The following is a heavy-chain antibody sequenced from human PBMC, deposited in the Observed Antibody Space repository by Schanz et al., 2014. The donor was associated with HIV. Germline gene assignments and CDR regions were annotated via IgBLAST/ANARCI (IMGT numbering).Heavy chain of an antibody. CDR1: RDTFTNSE. CDR3: ASDLSVYSSSSSV. V-gene: IGHV1-2*02. D-gene: IGHD6-13*01. Sequence: QVQLVQSGAEVMEPGASVKISCRASRDTFTNSEINWVRQATGQGLEWMGWINPNSGGTNYAQKFQGRVTMTRDTSISTAYMELSRLRSDDTAVYYCASDLSVYSSSSSVWGQGTTVTVSS. CDR2: INPNSGGT. J-gene: IGHJ6*02.